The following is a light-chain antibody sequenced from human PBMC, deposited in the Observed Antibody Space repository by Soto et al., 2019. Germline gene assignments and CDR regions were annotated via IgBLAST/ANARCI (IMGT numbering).Light chain of an antibody. V-gene: IGKV1-39*01. CDR1: QTIDSY. CDR3: QQTYITPRT. J-gene: IGKJ1*01. CDR2: GAS. Sequence: DVLMTQSPSSLSASVGDRVTISCRASQTIDSYLSWYQQRPGKPPNLLIFGASSLHGGVPSRFTGSCSGTDFTLTITSLQPEDSATYYCQQTYITPRTFGQGTKVEI.